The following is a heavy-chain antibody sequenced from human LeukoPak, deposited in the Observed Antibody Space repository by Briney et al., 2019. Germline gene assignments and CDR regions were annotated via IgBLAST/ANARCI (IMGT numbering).Heavy chain of an antibody. J-gene: IGHJ4*02. V-gene: IGHV3-21*04. CDR3: AKRGVVIRVILVGFHKEAYYFDS. CDR2: ISSSSSYI. CDR1: GFTFSNYD. D-gene: IGHD3-22*01. Sequence: PGGSLRLSCAASGFTFSNYDMHWVRQAPGKGLEWVSAISSSSSYIYYADSIKGRFTISRDNAENSLYLQMNSLRAEDTAVYFCAKRGVVIRVILVGFHKEAYYFDSWGQGALVTVSS.